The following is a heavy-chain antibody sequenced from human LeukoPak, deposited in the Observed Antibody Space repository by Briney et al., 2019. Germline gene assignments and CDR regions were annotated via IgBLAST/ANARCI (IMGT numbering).Heavy chain of an antibody. J-gene: IGHJ5*02. CDR3: ARVKVYCSSTSCPLGWFAP. Sequence: SETLSLTCAVYGGSFSGYYWSWIRQPPAKGLEWMGEINHSGSTNYNPSLKSRVTISVDTSKNQFSLKLSSVTAADTAVYYCARVKVYCSSTSCPLGWFAPWGQGTLVTVSS. CDR1: GGSFSGYY. CDR2: INHSGST. V-gene: IGHV4-34*01. D-gene: IGHD2-2*01.